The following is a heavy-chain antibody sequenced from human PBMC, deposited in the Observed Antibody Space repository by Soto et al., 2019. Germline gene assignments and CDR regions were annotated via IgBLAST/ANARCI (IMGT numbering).Heavy chain of an antibody. V-gene: IGHV1-69*08. J-gene: IGHJ4*02. CDR1: GGTFTSYT. CDR2: IIPILGIA. CDR3: AREGSGYEDH. Sequence: QVQLVQSGPEVKKPGPSVKVSCKASGGTFTSYTISWVRQAPGQGLEWMGRIIPILGIANYAQKFKGRVTNTADKSTSTAYMELSSLRAEDTAWYYCAREGSGYEDHWGQGTLVTVSS. D-gene: IGHD5-12*01.